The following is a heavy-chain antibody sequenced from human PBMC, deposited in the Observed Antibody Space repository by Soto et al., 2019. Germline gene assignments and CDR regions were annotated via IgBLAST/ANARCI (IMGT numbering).Heavy chain of an antibody. V-gene: IGHV3-30-3*01. CDR1: GFTFSSYA. CDR2: ISYDGSNK. D-gene: IGHD3-16*01. Sequence: PGGSLRLSCAASGFTFSSYAMHWVRQAPGKGLEWVAVISYDGSNKYYADSVKGRFTISRDNSKNTLYLQMNSLRAEDTAVYYCARGSREYYDYVSWFDPWGQGTLVTVSS. CDR3: ARGSREYYDYVSWFDP. J-gene: IGHJ5*02.